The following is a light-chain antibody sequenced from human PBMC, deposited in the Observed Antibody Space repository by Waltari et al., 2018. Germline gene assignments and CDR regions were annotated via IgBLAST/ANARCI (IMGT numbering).Light chain of an antibody. J-gene: IGLJ1*01. CDR3: CSYTTTDTYV. V-gene: IGLV2-14*03. Sequence: SALPQPASVSGSPGQSITIYCTGTSSDVGRYEYFSWYQQHPGKAPKPIIYDVSKRPSGVSNRFSGSTSGYTASLTISGLQSEDEADYYCCSYTTTDTYVFGSGTKVTVL. CDR2: DVS. CDR1: SSDVGRYEY.